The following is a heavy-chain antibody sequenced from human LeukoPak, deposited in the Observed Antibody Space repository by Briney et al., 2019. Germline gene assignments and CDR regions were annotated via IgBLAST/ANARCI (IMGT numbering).Heavy chain of an antibody. V-gene: IGHV1-18*01. Sequence: ASVKVSCKASGYTFTTYSISWVRHAPGQGLEWRGWISGYNGNTNYARKLQGRVTMTTDTSTSTAYMELRSLRSDDTAVYYCARDTVEMATKDAFDIWGQGAMVTVSS. CDR3: ARDTVEMATKDAFDI. D-gene: IGHD5-24*01. CDR2: ISGYNGNT. J-gene: IGHJ3*02. CDR1: GYTFTTYS.